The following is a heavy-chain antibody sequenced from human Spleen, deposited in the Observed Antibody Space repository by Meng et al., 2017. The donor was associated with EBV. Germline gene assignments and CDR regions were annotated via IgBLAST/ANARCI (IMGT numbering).Heavy chain of an antibody. D-gene: IGHD3-9*01. CDR2: INPGSGKT. V-gene: IGHV1-3*05. CDR1: GYRFSTYA. CDR3: ARDRLLNPLRRFDY. J-gene: IGHJ4*02. Sequence: VMPVNAGADDNKPGASLQVSCETSGYRFSTYALHWLRQAPGQSLEWMGWINPGSGKTEYSQTFQGRVTITSDTSAPTAYMELSSLRSEDTAVYYCARDRLLNPLRRFDYWGQGTLVTVSS.